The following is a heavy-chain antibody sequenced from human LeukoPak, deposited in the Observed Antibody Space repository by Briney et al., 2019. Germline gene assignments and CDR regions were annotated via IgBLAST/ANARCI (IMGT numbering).Heavy chain of an antibody. J-gene: IGHJ4*02. Sequence: SETLSLTCTVSGGSINGYFWSWMRQPAGKGLEWIGRILTNGNTDYNPSLNSRVTMSMDTSRNQFSLRLRSVSAADTAVYYCARSARVEPGTGYYFDSWGRGTLVTVSS. V-gene: IGHV4-4*07. D-gene: IGHD2-15*01. CDR2: ILTNGNT. CDR3: ARSARVEPGTGYYFDS. CDR1: GGSINGYF.